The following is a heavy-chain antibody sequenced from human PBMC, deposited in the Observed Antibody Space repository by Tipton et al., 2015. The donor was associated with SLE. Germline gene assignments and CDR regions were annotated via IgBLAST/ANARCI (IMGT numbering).Heavy chain of an antibody. Sequence: LRLSCTLSGGSISTYYWSWIRQPPGKGLEWIGYIYYSGTTNNNPSLKSRVTISVDTSKNQFSLKLRSVTAADTAVYYCATFPKTDAFDIWGQGTMVTVSS. CDR2: IYYSGTT. J-gene: IGHJ3*02. CDR3: ATFPKTDAFDI. CDR1: GGSISTYY. V-gene: IGHV4-59*08.